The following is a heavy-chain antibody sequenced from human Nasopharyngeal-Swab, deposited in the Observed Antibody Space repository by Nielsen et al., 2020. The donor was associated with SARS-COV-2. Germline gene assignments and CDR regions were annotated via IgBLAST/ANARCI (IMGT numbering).Heavy chain of an antibody. J-gene: IGHJ5*02. D-gene: IGHD3-3*01. CDR2: ISGSGGST. CDR3: AKDETYYDFWSGYFRWFDP. Sequence: VRQAPGKGLELVSAISGSGGSTYYADSVKGRFTISRDNSKNTLYLQMNSLRAEDTAVYYCAKDETYYDFWSGYFRWFDPWGQGTLVTVSS. V-gene: IGHV3-23*01.